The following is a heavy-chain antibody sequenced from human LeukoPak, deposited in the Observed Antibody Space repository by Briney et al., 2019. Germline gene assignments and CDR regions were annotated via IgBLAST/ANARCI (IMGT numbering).Heavy chain of an antibody. CDR1: GFIFSTFG. D-gene: IGHD2-2*01. CDR2: VWHDGSKQ. V-gene: IGHV3-33*01. J-gene: IGHJ4*02. Sequence: GGSLRLSCAASGFIFSTFGIHWVRHTPGKGLEWVAVVWHDGSKQYYADSVKGRFIVSKDNSKNTVYLQMDSLRVDDTAVYYCARVVGVVPVAMLDSWGPGTLVTVSS. CDR3: ARVVGVVPVAMLDS.